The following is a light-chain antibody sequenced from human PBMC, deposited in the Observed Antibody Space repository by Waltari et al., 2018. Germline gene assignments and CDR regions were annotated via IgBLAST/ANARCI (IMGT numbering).Light chain of an antibody. J-gene: IGKJ2*01. CDR2: DAS. CDR1: QSVSSY. Sequence: EIVFTQSPAPLSLAPGERATHSCRASQSVSSYLAWYQQKPGQAPRLLIYDASNRATGIPARFSGSGSGTDFTLTISSLEPEDFAVYYCQQRSNWPLTFGQGTKLEIK. V-gene: IGKV3-11*01. CDR3: QQRSNWPLT.